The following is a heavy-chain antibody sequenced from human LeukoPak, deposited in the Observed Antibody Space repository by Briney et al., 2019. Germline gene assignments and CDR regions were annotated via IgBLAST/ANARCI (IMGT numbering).Heavy chain of an antibody. CDR2: ISADGKA. V-gene: IGHV3-43*02. CDR1: GVNFEKYA. Sequence: GGSLRLSCTASGVNFEKYAMHWVRQRPGKGLEWVGVISADGKADHADSVKGRFTVSRDNSKDSLSLQMSSLRDEDTALYYCATWAFYHGLDVWGQGTTVIVSS. CDR3: ATWAFYHGLDV. J-gene: IGHJ6*02. D-gene: IGHD1-26*01.